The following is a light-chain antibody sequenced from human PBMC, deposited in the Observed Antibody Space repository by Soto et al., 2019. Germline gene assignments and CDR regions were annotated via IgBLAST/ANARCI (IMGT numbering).Light chain of an antibody. V-gene: IGKV3-20*01. CDR1: QSVSSSY. CDR3: QQYDSFSVT. J-gene: IGKJ1*01. CDR2: GAS. Sequence: ELVLTQSPGTLSLSPGERATLSCRASQSVSSSYLARNQQRPGQAPRLVIHGASSRATGIPDRFSGSGSGTDFTLTISSLQPEDFATYYCQQYDSFSVTFGQGTKVDIK.